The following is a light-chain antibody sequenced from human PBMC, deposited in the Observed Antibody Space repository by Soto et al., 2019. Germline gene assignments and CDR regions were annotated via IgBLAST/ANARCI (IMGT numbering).Light chain of an antibody. J-gene: IGKJ1*01. Sequence: EIVMTQSPATLSVSPGERATLSCRASQSVSSNLAWYQQKPGQAPRLLIYGASTRATGIPARFSGSGSGTEFTLTISRLDPEDFAMYYCQHHGSSLWTFGQGTKVDIK. CDR1: QSVSSN. CDR2: GAS. V-gene: IGKV3-15*01. CDR3: QHHGSSLWT.